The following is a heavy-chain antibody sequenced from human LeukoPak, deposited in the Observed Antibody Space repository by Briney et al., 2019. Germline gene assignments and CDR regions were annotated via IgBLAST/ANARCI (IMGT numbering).Heavy chain of an antibody. V-gene: IGHV4-34*01. J-gene: IGHJ3*02. CDR3: ARDQHSGWYGKAFDI. D-gene: IGHD6-19*01. CDR2: INHSGST. CDR1: GGSFSGYY. Sequence: KASETLSLTCAVYGGSFSGYYWSWIRQPPGKGLEWIGEINHSGSTNYNPSLKSRVTISVDTSKNQFSLKQSSVTAADTAVYYCARDQHSGWYGKAFDIWGQGTMVTVSS.